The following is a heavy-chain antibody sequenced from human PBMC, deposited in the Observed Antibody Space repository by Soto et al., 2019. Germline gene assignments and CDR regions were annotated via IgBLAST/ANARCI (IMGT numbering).Heavy chain of an antibody. D-gene: IGHD5-12*01. Sequence: EVQLVESGGGLVQPGGSLRLCCAASGFTFSSYWMHWVRQAPGEGLVWVSRINSDGSNTTYADSVKGRFTTSRDNAKNTLFLQMNTLRGEDTAVYYCARHVAVATISWGTYGMDVWGQGTTVTVSS. CDR1: GFTFSSYW. CDR3: ARHVAVATISWGTYGMDV. J-gene: IGHJ6*02. V-gene: IGHV3-74*01. CDR2: INSDGSNT.